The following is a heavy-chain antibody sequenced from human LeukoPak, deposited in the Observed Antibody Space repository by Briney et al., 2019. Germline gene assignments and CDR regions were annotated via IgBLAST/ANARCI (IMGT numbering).Heavy chain of an antibody. V-gene: IGHV3-73*01. Sequence: PGGSLRLSCAASGFTFSGSAMYWVRQASGKGLEWVGRIRSKANSYATAYAASVKGRFTISRDDSKNTAYLQMNSLKTEDTAVYYCTSFKFFGGFDYWGQGTLVTVSS. J-gene: IGHJ4*02. CDR2: IRSKANSYAT. CDR1: GFTFSGSA. CDR3: TSFKFFGGFDY. D-gene: IGHD2-15*01.